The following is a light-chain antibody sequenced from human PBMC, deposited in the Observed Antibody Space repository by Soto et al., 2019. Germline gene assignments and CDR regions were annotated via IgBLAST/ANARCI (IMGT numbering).Light chain of an antibody. J-gene: IGLJ2*01. CDR1: SSDVGDYNY. V-gene: IGLV2-8*01. Sequence: QSVLTQPPSASGSPGQSVTISCTGTSSDVGDYNYVSWYQQHPGKAPKLMIYEVNKRPSGVPDRCSGSKSGNTASLTVTGLQAEDEADYYCSSYAGSNNVVFGGGT. CDR2: EVN. CDR3: SSYAGSNNVV.